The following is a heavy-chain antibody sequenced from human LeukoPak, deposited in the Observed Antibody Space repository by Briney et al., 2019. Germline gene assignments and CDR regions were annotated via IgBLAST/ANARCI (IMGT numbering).Heavy chain of an antibody. Sequence: GGSLRLSCAASGFTFSSYAMSWVRQAPGRGLEWVSSISGSGGSTYYADSVKGRFTISRDNSKDTLYLQMHSLRGVDTAVYFCAKDRDYDFWSGYYWDNWGQGTLVTVSS. CDR1: GFTFSSYA. CDR2: ISGSGGST. CDR3: AKDRDYDFWSGYYWDN. V-gene: IGHV3-23*01. J-gene: IGHJ4*02. D-gene: IGHD3-3*01.